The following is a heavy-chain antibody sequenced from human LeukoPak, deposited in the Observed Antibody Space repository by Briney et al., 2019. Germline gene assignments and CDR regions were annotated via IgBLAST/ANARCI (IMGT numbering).Heavy chain of an antibody. D-gene: IGHD3-3*01. J-gene: IGHJ4*02. CDR2: IRYDGSNK. CDR3: ARLREIPFFGVVTESTSYFDY. V-gene: IGHV3-30*02. CDR1: GFTFSRYG. Sequence: GGSLRLSCAASGFTFSRYGMHWVRQAPGKGLEWVAFIRYDGSNKYYADSVKGRFTISRDNSKNTLYLQMNSLRAEDTAVYYCARLREIPFFGVVTESTSYFDYWGQGTLVTVSS.